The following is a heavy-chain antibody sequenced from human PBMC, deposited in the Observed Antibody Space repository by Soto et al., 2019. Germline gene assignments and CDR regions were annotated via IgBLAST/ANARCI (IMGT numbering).Heavy chain of an antibody. J-gene: IGHJ5*02. CDR2: IYYSGST. D-gene: IGHD2-2*01. V-gene: IGHV4-59*01. Sequence: QVQLQESGPGLVKPSETLSLTCTVSGGSISSYYWSWIRQPPGKGLEWIGYIYYSGSTNYNPSLKSRVTISVDTSKNQFSRKLSSVTAADTAVYYCARDWNRYCISTSCYRWFDPWGQGTLVTVSS. CDR1: GGSISSYY. CDR3: ARDWNRYCISTSCYRWFDP.